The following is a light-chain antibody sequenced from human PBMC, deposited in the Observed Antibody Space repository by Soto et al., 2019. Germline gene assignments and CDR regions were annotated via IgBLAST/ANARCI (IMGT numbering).Light chain of an antibody. CDR3: QQYGSSPTWT. CDR2: GAS. J-gene: IGKJ1*01. CDR1: QSVSSSY. Sequence: EVVLTQSPGTLSFSPGERATLSCRASQSVSSSYLAWYQQKPGQTPRLVIYGASSRATGIPDRFSGSGSGTDFTLTISRLEPEDFAVYYCQQYGSSPTWTFGQGTKVDIK. V-gene: IGKV3-20*01.